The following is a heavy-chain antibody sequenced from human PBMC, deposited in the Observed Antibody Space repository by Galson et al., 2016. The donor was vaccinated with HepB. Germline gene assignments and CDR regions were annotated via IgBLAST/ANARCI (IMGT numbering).Heavy chain of an antibody. CDR3: TRVHREGIAAAGIQI. V-gene: IGHV3-7*01. Sequence: SLRLSCAASGFTFSTYTMNWVRQAPGKGLEWVANIKQDGSEKYYVDSVKGRFTISRDNAKNTLYLQMNSLRAEDTALYYCTRVHREGIAAAGIQIWGQGTLVIVSS. D-gene: IGHD6-13*01. J-gene: IGHJ4*02. CDR2: IKQDGSEK. CDR1: GFTFSTYT.